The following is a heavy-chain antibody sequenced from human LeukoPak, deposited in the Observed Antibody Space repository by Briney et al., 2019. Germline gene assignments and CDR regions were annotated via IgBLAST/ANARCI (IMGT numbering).Heavy chain of an antibody. CDR1: GGSISSYY. V-gene: IGHV4-4*07. CDR3: ARHGRVLLWFGDPRPFDY. CDR2: FYTSGST. Sequence: SETLSLTCTVSGGSISSYYWSWIRQPAGKGLEWIGRFYTSGSTNYNPSLKSRVTMSVDTSKNQFSLKLSSVTAADTAVYYCARHGRVLLWFGDPRPFDYWGQGTLVTVSS. J-gene: IGHJ4*02. D-gene: IGHD3-10*01.